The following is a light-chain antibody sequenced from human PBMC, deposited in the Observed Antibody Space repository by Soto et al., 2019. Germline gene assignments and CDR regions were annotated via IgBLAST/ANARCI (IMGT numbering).Light chain of an antibody. Sequence: AIQLTQSPSSLSASVGATVTTTCRASQGISSALAWYQQKPGKAPKLLIYDASSLESGVPSGFSGSGSGTEFTLTISSLQPDDFAIYYCQQYNSYSRTVGQGTRVDI. CDR1: QGISSA. V-gene: IGKV1-13*02. J-gene: IGKJ1*01. CDR2: DAS. CDR3: QQYNSYSRT.